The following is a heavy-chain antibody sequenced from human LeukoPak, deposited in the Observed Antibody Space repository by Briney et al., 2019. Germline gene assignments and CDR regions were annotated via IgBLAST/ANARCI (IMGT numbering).Heavy chain of an antibody. V-gene: IGHV4-4*07. Sequence: SETLSLTCTVSGGSISSYYWSWIRQPAGKGPEWIGRIYTSGSTNYNPSLKSRVTMSVDTSKNQFSLKLSSVTAADTAVYYCARETEYYDSSGYSWNAFDIWGQGTMVTVSS. CDR1: GGSISSYY. J-gene: IGHJ3*02. CDR3: ARETEYYDSSGYSWNAFDI. D-gene: IGHD3-22*01. CDR2: IYTSGST.